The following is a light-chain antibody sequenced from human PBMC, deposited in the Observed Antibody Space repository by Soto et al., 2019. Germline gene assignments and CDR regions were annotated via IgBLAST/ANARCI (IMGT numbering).Light chain of an antibody. J-gene: IGKJ5*01. Sequence: EIVLTQSPGTLSLSPGERATLSCRASRSVSSSYLAWYQQKPGQAPRLLIYGASSRATGIPDRFSGSGSGTDFTLTIRRLEPEDAGVYYCQQYGSSPITFGQGTRLEIK. CDR3: QQYGSSPIT. V-gene: IGKV3-20*01. CDR1: RSVSSSY. CDR2: GAS.